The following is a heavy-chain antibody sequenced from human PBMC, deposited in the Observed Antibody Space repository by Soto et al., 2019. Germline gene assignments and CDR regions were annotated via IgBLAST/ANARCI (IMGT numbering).Heavy chain of an antibody. CDR3: ARDPRMVRGAPLGALDI. J-gene: IGHJ3*02. D-gene: IGHD3-10*01. CDR2: ISAYNGNT. Sequence: ASVKVSCKASGYTFTSYGISWVRQAPGQGLEWMGWISAYNGNTNYAQKLQGRVTMTTDTSTSTAYMEVRSLRSDDTALYYCARDPRMVRGAPLGALDIWGQGTMVTVSS. CDR1: GYTFTSYG. V-gene: IGHV1-18*01.